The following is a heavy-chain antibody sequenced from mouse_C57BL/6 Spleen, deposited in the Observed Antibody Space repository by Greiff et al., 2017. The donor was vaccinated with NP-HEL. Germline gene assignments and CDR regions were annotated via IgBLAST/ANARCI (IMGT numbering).Heavy chain of an antibody. CDR2: IYPGSGST. V-gene: IGHV1-55*01. CDR1: GYTFTSYW. D-gene: IGHD1-1*01. CDR3: ARGYYGPPYYFDY. Sequence: QLQQPGAELVKPGASVKMSCKASGYTFTSYWITWVKQRPGQGLEWIGDIYPGSGSTNYNEQFKSKATLTVDTSSSTAYMQLSSLTSEDSAVYYCARGYYGPPYYFDYWGQGTTLTVSS. J-gene: IGHJ2*01.